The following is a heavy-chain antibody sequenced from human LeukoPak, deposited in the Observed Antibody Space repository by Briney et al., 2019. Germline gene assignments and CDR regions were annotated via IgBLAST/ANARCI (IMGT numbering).Heavy chain of an antibody. D-gene: IGHD1-26*01. V-gene: IGHV3-66*02. CDR2: IFSGGST. Sequence: PGGSLRLSCAASGFTVSSNYMSWVRQAPGKGLEWVSVIFSGGSTYYADSVKGRFTISRDNSKNTLYLQMNSLRAEDTAVYYCARESLGGSSFDYWGQGTLVTVSS. J-gene: IGHJ4*02. CDR1: GFTVSSNY. CDR3: ARESLGGSSFDY.